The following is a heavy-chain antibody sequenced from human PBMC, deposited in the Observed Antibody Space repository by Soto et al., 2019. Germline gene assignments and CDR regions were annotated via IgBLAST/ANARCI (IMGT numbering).Heavy chain of an antibody. CDR3: YKMGAWGCSSTSCYTRYYYGMDV. CDR2: IYYSGST. Sequence: SETLSLTCTVSGGSISSGDYYWSWIRQPPGKGLEWIGYIYYSGSTYYNPSLKSRVTISVDTSKNPFSLKLSSVTAADTAVYYCYKMGAWGCSSTSCYTRYYYGMDVWGQGTTVTVSS. CDR1: GGSISSGDYY. D-gene: IGHD2-2*02. J-gene: IGHJ6*02. V-gene: IGHV4-30-4*01.